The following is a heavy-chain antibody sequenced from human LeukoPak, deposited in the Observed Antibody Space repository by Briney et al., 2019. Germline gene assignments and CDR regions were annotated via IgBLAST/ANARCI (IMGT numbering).Heavy chain of an antibody. Sequence: GGSLRLSCAASGFTFSTYTMNWVRQAPGKGLEWVSPITSSSSYIYYADSVKGRFTISRDNANNSLHLQMNSLRVEDTGIYFCARGSTFGGVISDFWGQGTLVTVSS. CDR2: ITSSSSYI. CDR3: ARGSTFGGVISDF. D-gene: IGHD3-16*02. J-gene: IGHJ4*02. V-gene: IGHV3-21*04. CDR1: GFTFSTYT.